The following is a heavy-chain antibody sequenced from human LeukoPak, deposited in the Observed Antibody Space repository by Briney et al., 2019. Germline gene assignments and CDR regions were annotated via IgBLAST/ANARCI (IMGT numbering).Heavy chain of an antibody. Sequence: SETLSLTCAVYGGSFSGYYWSWIRQPPGKGLEWIGEINHSGSTNYNPSLKSRVTISVDTSKNQFSLKLGSVTAADTAVYYCARINGYNWDYWGQGTLVTVSS. CDR3: ARINGYNWDY. J-gene: IGHJ4*02. D-gene: IGHD5-12*01. CDR1: GGSFSGYY. V-gene: IGHV4-34*01. CDR2: INHSGST.